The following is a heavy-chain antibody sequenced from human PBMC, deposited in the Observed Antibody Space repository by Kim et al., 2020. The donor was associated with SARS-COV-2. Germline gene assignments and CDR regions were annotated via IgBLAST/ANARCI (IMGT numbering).Heavy chain of an antibody. J-gene: IGHJ4*02. Sequence: GGSLRLSCAASGFTFSSYAMHWVRQAPGKGLEWVAVISYDGSNKYYADSVKGRFTISRDNSKNTLYLQMNSLRAEDTAVYYCARDSPWVSFDPYYFDYWGQGTLVTVSS. CDR1: GFTFSSYA. V-gene: IGHV3-30-3*01. D-gene: IGHD3-16*02. CDR2: ISYDGSNK. CDR3: ARDSPWVSFDPYYFDY.